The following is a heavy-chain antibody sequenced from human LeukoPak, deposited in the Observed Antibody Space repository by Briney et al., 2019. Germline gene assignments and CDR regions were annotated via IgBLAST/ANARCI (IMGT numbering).Heavy chain of an antibody. Sequence: GGSLRLSCAASGFTFSSYWMSWVRQAPGKGLEWVANIKQDGSEKYYVDSVKGRFTISRDNAKNSLYLQMNSLRSEDTAVYYCARARYGDYEGGFDYWGQGTLVTVSS. V-gene: IGHV3-7*03. D-gene: IGHD4-17*01. CDR2: IKQDGSEK. CDR3: ARARYGDYEGGFDY. CDR1: GFTFSSYW. J-gene: IGHJ4*02.